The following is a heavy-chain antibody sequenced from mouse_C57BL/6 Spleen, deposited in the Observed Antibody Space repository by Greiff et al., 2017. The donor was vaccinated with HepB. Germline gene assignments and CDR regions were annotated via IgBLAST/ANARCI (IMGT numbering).Heavy chain of an antibody. J-gene: IGHJ1*03. D-gene: IGHD4-1*01. CDR1: GYTFTSYW. Sequence: VQLQQSGAELVMPGASVKLSCKASGYTFTSYWMHWVKQRPGQGLEWIGEIDPSDSYTNYNQKFKGKSTLTVDKSSSTAYMQLSSLTSEDSAVYYCARDWEGGYFDVWGTGTTVTVSS. V-gene: IGHV1-69*01. CDR2: IDPSDSYT. CDR3: ARDWEGGYFDV.